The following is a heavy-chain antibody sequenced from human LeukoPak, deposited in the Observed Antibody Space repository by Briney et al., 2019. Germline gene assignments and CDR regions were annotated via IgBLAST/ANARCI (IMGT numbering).Heavy chain of an antibody. D-gene: IGHD3-10*01. Sequence: PGGSLRLSCAASGFTFSSYSMNWVRQAPGKGLEWVSYISSSSSTIYYADSVKGRFTISRDNAKNSLYLQMNSLRAEDTAVYYCARDPFHYGSGSCFDYWGQGTLVTVSS. CDR2: ISSSSSTI. J-gene: IGHJ4*02. V-gene: IGHV3-48*04. CDR1: GFTFSSYS. CDR3: ARDPFHYGSGSCFDY.